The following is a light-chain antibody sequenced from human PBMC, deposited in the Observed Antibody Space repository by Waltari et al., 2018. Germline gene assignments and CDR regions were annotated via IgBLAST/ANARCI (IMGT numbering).Light chain of an antibody. CDR2: KDT. V-gene: IGLV3-27*01. J-gene: IGLJ3*02. CDR1: VLANKY. CDR3: YSAADNDLGV. Sequence: FELTQTSSCSVSPGQTVRITSSGDVLANKYARWFQQKPGQAPILIISKDTERPSGTPERFSGSSSGTTVTLTISGAQVEDEADYYCYSAADNDLGVFGGGTKLTVL.